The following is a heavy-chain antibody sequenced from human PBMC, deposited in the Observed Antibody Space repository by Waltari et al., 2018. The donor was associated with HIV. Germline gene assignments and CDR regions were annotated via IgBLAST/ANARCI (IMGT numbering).Heavy chain of an antibody. CDR1: QFY. J-gene: IGHJ1*01. Sequence: QVQLQESGPRLVKPSETLSLTQFYWSWIRQSPEKGLEWIGYIYENGRASYNPSLKSRVTISLDTSKNQFSLKVSSVTTEDAAMYYCARGREHAYPRDFQYWGQGAPVSVSS. CDR3: ARGREHAYPRDFQY. V-gene: IGHV4-4*09. CDR2: IYENGRA. D-gene: IGHD3-10*01.